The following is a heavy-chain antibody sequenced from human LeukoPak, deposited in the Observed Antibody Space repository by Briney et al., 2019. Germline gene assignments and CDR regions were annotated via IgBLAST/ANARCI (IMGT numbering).Heavy chain of an antibody. Sequence: PSETLSLTCSVSGGSISSYYWSWIRQPAGKGLEWIGRIYSSGSTNYNPSLESRVTMSVDTSKNQFSLKVTSVTAADTALYYCARDSAATGRYFDLWGRGTLDTVSS. J-gene: IGHJ2*01. CDR3: ARDSAATGRYFDL. V-gene: IGHV4-4*07. CDR2: IYSSGST. D-gene: IGHD6-25*01. CDR1: GGSISSYY.